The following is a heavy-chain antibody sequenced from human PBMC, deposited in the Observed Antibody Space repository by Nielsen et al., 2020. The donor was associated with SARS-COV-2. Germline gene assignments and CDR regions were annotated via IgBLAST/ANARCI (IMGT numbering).Heavy chain of an antibody. V-gene: IGHV1-24*01. J-gene: IGHJ4*02. D-gene: IGHD5-12*01. CDR1: GYTLTELS. CDR2: FDPEDGET. Sequence: ASVKVSCKVSGYTLTELSMHWVRQAPGKGLEWMGGFDPEDGETIYAQKFQGRVTMTEDTSTDTAYMELSSLRSEDTAVYYCATGDGYEYYFDYWGQGTLVTVSP. CDR3: ATGDGYEYYFDY.